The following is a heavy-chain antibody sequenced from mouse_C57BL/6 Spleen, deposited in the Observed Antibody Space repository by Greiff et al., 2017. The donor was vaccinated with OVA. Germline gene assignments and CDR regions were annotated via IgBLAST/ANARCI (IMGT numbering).Heavy chain of an antibody. CDR2: IYPGSGST. V-gene: IGHV1-55*01. Sequence: QVQLQQPGAELVKPGASVKMSCKASGYTFTSYWITWVKQRPGQGLEWIGDIYPGSGSTNYNEKFKSKATLTVDTSSSTAYMQISRLTSEDAAVYYCAREGGRLVDYWGQGTTLTVAS. CDR3: AREGGRLVDY. J-gene: IGHJ2*01. CDR1: GYTFTSYW.